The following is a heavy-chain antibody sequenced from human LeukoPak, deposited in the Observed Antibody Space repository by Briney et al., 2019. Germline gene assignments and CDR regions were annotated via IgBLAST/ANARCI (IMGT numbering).Heavy chain of an antibody. D-gene: IGHD3-10*01. CDR3: ARRTLLWFGEPSALDAFDI. CDR1: GGSFSGYY. Sequence: MASETLSLTCAVYGGSFSGYYWSWIRQPPGKGLEWIGEINHSGSTNYNPSLKSRVTISVDTSKNQFSLKLSSVTAADTAVYYCARRTLLWFGEPSALDAFDIWGQGTMVTVSS. CDR2: INHSGST. J-gene: IGHJ3*02. V-gene: IGHV4-34*01.